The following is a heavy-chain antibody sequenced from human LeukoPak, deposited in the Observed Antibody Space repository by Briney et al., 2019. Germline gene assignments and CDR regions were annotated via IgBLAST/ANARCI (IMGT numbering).Heavy chain of an antibody. CDR2: ISSSSSYI. V-gene: IGHV3-21*01. Sequence: GGSLRLSCAASGFTFSSYSMNWVRQDPGKGLEWVSSISSSSSYIYYADSVKGRFTISRDNAKNSLYLQTNSLRAEDTAVYYCARNPGTTFPFDYWGQGTLVTVSS. D-gene: IGHD1-1*01. J-gene: IGHJ4*02. CDR1: GFTFSSYS. CDR3: ARNPGTTFPFDY.